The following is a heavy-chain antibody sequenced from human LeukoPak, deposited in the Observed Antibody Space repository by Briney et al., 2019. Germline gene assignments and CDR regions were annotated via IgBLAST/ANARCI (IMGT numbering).Heavy chain of an antibody. D-gene: IGHD4-17*01. Sequence: SETLSLTCAVYGGSFSGYYWSWIRQPPGKGLEWIGEINHSGSTNYNPSLKSRVTISVDTSKNQFSLKLSSVTAADTAVYYCAGVEDYGDAFDIWGQGTMVTVSS. CDR1: GGSFSGYY. V-gene: IGHV4-34*01. CDR2: INHSGST. CDR3: AGVEDYGDAFDI. J-gene: IGHJ3*02.